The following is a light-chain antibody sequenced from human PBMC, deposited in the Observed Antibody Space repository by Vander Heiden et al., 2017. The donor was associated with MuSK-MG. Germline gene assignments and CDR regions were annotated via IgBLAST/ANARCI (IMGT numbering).Light chain of an antibody. Sequence: NTGTISCTRSSGTIASNFVQWYQQRPGSSPTTVIHENDRRPSGVPDRFSGSIDRSTNSASLTISGLKTEDEAYYYCPYYNSTIVVFGGGTKLTVL. V-gene: IGLV6-57*01. CDR3: PYYNSTIVV. CDR1: SGTIASNF. CDR2: END. J-gene: IGLJ2*01.